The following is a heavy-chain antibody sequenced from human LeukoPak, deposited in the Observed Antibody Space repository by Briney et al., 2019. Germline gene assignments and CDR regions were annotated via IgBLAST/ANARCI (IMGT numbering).Heavy chain of an antibody. CDR2: IGGSGART. CDR1: GFIFNSYV. J-gene: IGHJ4*02. D-gene: IGHD6-19*01. V-gene: IGHV3-23*01. CDR3: AKDLVSGDWYWRGFDS. Sequence: PGGSLRLSCAASGFIFNSYVMSWVPQAPGEALEWVSAIGGSGARTYYADSVRGRFTISRDNSKNTVYLQLNSLRGEDTAVYYCAKDLVSGDWYWRGFDSWGQGTLVTVSS.